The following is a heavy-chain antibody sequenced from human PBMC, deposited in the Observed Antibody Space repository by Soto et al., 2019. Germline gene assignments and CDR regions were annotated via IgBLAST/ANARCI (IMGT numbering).Heavy chain of an antibody. CDR3: ASWRYSDYVHRFDL. Sequence: PGGSLRLSCEASGLTFSSYGMHWVRQAPGKGLEWVAVIWYDGSNKYYADSVKGRFTISRDNSKNALYLQMNSLRAEDTAVYYCASWRYSDYVHRFDLWGQGTLVTVSS. D-gene: IGHD5-12*01. V-gene: IGHV3-33*08. CDR2: IWYDGSNK. J-gene: IGHJ5*02. CDR1: GLTFSSYG.